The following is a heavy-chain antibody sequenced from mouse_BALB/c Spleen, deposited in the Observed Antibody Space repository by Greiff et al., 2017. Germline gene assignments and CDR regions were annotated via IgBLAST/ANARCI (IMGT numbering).Heavy chain of an antibody. CDR2: IYPGSGST. Sequence: LQQPGSELVRPGASVKLSCKASGYTFTSYWMHWVKQRHGQGLEWIGNIYPGSGSTNYDEKFKSKGTLTVDTSSSTAYMRLSSLTSEDSAVYYCTRGSWYFDVWGAGTTVTVSS. V-gene: IGHV1S22*01. CDR3: TRGSWYFDV. CDR1: GYTFTSYW. J-gene: IGHJ1*01.